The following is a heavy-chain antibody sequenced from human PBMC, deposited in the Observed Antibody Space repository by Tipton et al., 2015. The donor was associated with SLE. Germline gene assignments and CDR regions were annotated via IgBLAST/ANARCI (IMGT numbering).Heavy chain of an antibody. CDR3: ASRGRWELPTDY. CDR1: GGSFSGYY. CDR2: INHSGST. D-gene: IGHD4-23*01. Sequence: TLSLTCAVYGGSFSGYYWSWIRQPPGKGLEWIGKINHSGSTNYNPSLKSRVTISVDTSKTQFSLRLSSVTAADTAVYYCASRGRWELPTDYWGQGTLVTVSS. J-gene: IGHJ4*02. V-gene: IGHV4-34*01.